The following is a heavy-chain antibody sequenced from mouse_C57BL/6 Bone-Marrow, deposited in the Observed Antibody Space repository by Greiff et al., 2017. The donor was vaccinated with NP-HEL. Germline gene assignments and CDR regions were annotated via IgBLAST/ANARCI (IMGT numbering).Heavy chain of an antibody. Sequence: EVQGVESGGDLVKPGGSLKLSCAASGFTFSSYGMSWVRQTPDKRLEWVATISSGGSYTYYPDSVKGRFTISRDNAKNTLYLQMSSLKSEDTAMYYCARHPDRDYWGQGTSVTVSS. CDR1: GFTFSSYG. J-gene: IGHJ4*01. CDR3: ARHPDRDY. V-gene: IGHV5-6*01. CDR2: ISSGGSYT.